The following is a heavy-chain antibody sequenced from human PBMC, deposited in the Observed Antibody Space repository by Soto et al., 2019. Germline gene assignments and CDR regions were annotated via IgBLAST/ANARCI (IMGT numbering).Heavy chain of an antibody. CDR1: GFTFSTYT. D-gene: IGHD1-26*01. CDR3: AREDGVVGSSSAFDH. CDR2: INGRSNYV. J-gene: IGHJ4*02. V-gene: IGHV3-21*01. Sequence: EVQVVESGGGLVKPGGSLRLSCVFSGFTFSTYTMNWVRQAPGKGLEWVSSINGRSNYVYYADSVKGRFTISRDNAKNSQYLQMNRLRAEDTAIYYCAREDGVVGSSSAFDHWGLGTLVTVSS.